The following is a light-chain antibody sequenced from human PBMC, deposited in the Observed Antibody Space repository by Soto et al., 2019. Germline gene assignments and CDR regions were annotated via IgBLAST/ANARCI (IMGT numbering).Light chain of an antibody. V-gene: IGKV1-5*01. CDR3: QQYYSFPWT. CDR1: QSISSW. Sequence: DIQMTQSPSTLSASVGDRVTITCRASQSISSWLAWYQQKPGKAPELLIYAASTLQSGVPSRFSGSGSGTDFTLTISCLQSEDFATYYCQQYYSFPWTFGQGTRLEIK. CDR2: AAS. J-gene: IGKJ5*01.